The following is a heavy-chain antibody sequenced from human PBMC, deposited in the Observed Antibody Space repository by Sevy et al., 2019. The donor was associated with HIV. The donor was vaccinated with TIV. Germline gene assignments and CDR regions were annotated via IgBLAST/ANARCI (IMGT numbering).Heavy chain of an antibody. D-gene: IGHD5-12*01. CDR3: AKEGIQWLGNINWFDP. J-gene: IGHJ5*02. CDR2: ISGSGGST. V-gene: IGHV3-23*01. Sequence: GGSLRLSCAASGFTFSSYAMSWVRQAPGKGLERVSAISGSGGSTYYADSVKGRFTISRDNSKNTLYLQMNSLRAEDTAVYYCAKEGIQWLGNINWFDPWGQGTLVTVSS. CDR1: GFTFSSYA.